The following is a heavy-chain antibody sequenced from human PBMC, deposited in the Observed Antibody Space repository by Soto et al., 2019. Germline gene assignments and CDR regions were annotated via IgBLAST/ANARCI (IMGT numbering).Heavy chain of an antibody. CDR3: AKSEWELLNWFVP. V-gene: IGHV3-23*01. Sequence: EVQLLESGGGLVQPGGSMRLSCAASGFTFNNYAMNWVRQAPGKGLEWVSTISGSGGSTYYADSVKGRFTISRDNSKNTLYLQMNSLRAEDTAVYYCAKSEWELLNWFVPWGPGTLVTVSS. J-gene: IGHJ5*02. D-gene: IGHD1-26*01. CDR1: GFTFNNYA. CDR2: ISGSGGST.